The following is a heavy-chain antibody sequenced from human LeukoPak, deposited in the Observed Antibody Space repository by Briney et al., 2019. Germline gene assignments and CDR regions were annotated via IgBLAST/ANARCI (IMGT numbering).Heavy chain of an antibody. D-gene: IGHD3-9*01. Sequence: PGGSLRLSCAASGFTFSSYSMNWVRQAPGKGLEWVSSISSSSSYIYYADSVKGRFTISRGNAKNSLYLQMNSLRAEDTAVYYCARARDWLDAFDIWGQGTMVTVSS. CDR2: ISSSSSYI. CDR1: GFTFSSYS. CDR3: ARARDWLDAFDI. J-gene: IGHJ3*02. V-gene: IGHV3-21*01.